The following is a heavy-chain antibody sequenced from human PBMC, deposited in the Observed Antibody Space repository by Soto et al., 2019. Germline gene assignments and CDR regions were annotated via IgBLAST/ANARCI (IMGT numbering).Heavy chain of an antibody. CDR1: GGTFSSYA. CDR3: ARGDIVVVPAANHYYGMDV. Sequence: QVQLVQSGAEVKKPGSSVKVSCKASGGTFSSYAISWVRQAPGQGLEWMGGIIPIFGTANYAQKFQGRVTITADESTSTAYMELSSLRSEDTAAYYCARGDIVVVPAANHYYGMDVWGQGTTVTVSS. D-gene: IGHD2-2*01. CDR2: IIPIFGTA. J-gene: IGHJ6*02. V-gene: IGHV1-69*01.